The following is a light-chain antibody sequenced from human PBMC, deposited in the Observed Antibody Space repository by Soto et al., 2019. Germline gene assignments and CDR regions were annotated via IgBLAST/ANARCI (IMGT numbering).Light chain of an antibody. CDR3: QQYDNSPIT. CDR2: CVS. CDR1: RSVSSN. J-gene: IGKJ5*01. Sequence: EIVRTQFQGGLCVYPGARATPSCIVRRSVSSNVAWYLQKPGQAPRLLIYCVSTRATGIPDRFSGTGSETDFTLTISRLEPEDFAVYYCQQYDNSPITFGQGTRLEIK. V-gene: IGKV3-15*01.